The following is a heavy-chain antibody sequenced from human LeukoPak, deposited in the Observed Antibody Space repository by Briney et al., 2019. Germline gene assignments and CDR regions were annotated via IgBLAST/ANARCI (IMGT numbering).Heavy chain of an antibody. D-gene: IGHD2-2*01. CDR2: MNPNSGNT. CDR1: GYTFTSYD. Sequence: GASVKVSCKASGYTFTSYDINWVRQATGQGLEWMRWMNPNSGNTGYAQKFQGRVTMTRNTSISTAYMELSSLRSEDTAVYYCARGPLGCSSTSCYEFFWFDPWGQGTLVTVSS. CDR3: ARGPLGCSSTSCYEFFWFDP. J-gene: IGHJ5*02. V-gene: IGHV1-8*01.